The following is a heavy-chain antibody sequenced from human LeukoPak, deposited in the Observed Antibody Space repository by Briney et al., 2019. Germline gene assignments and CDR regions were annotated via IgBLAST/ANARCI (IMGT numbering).Heavy chain of an antibody. CDR3: ARVGNGRPWDY. D-gene: IGHD2-15*01. J-gene: IGHJ4*02. Sequence: GGSLRLSCAASGFTFSSYEMNWARQVPGKGLEWISYISLGNSTMFYADSVKGRFTISRDNAKNSLYLQMNSLRDDDTAVYYCARVGNGRPWDYWGQGTLVSVSS. V-gene: IGHV3-48*02. CDR1: GFTFSSYE. CDR2: ISLGNSTM.